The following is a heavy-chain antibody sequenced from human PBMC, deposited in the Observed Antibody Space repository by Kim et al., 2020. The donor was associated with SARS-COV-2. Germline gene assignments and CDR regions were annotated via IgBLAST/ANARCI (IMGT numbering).Heavy chain of an antibody. Sequence: GGSLRLSCAASGFTFSSYSMNWVRQAPGKGLEWVSSISSSSSYIYYADSVKGRFTISRDNAKNSLYLQMNSLRAEDTAVYYCARDPGAYGDCSSTSCYEPLSNYYYGMDVWGQGTTVTVSS. V-gene: IGHV3-21*01. D-gene: IGHD2-2*01. CDR2: ISSSSSYI. CDR3: ARDPGAYGDCSSTSCYEPLSNYYYGMDV. CDR1: GFTFSSYS. J-gene: IGHJ6*02.